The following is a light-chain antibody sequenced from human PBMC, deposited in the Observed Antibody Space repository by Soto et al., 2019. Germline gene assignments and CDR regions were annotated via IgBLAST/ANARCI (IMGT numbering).Light chain of an antibody. CDR3: QAWDSSTVV. J-gene: IGLJ2*01. Sequence: SYELTQPPSVSVSPGQTASITCSGDKLGDKYACWYQQKPGHSPVLVIYQDSKRPSGIPERFSGSNSGNTATLTISGTQAXDEADYYCQAWDSSTVVFGGGTKLTV. CDR1: KLGDKY. V-gene: IGLV3-1*01. CDR2: QDS.